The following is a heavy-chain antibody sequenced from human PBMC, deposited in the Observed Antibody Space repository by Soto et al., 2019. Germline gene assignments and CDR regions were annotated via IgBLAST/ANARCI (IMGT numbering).Heavy chain of an antibody. J-gene: IGHJ4*02. CDR3: STSRSLDY. CDR2: IKQDGSEK. V-gene: IGHV3-7*03. Sequence: EVQLVESGGGVVRPGGSLRLSWAASGFTFSSYWMSWVREAPGKGREWVANIKQDGSEKYYVDSVKGRFTISRDNAKNSLYLQMNSLRGEDTAVFYCSTSRSLDYWGQGTLVTVSS. D-gene: IGHD2-2*01. CDR1: GFTFSSYW.